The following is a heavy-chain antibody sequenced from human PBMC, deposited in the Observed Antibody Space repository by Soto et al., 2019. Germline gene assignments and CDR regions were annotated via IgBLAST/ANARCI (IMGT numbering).Heavy chain of an antibody. Sequence: QLQLQESGPGLVKPSETLSLTCTVSGGSISSSSYWGWIRQPPGKGLEWIGSIYSIGSTYYNPSLNSRVTISVDTSKNQFSLKLSSVTDADTAVYYCRRSSRYSTDVWGKGTTVTVSS. D-gene: IGHD6-13*01. V-gene: IGHV4-39*01. CDR3: RRSSRYSTDV. CDR2: IYSIGST. CDR1: GGSISSSSY. J-gene: IGHJ6*04.